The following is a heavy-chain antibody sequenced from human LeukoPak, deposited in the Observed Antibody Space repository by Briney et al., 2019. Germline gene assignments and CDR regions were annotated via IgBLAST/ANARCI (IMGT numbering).Heavy chain of an antibody. CDR3: AKSRFLEWSYYYYYMDV. D-gene: IGHD3-3*01. CDR2: ISGSGGST. CDR1: GFTFSSYA. Sequence: PGGSLRLSCAASGFTFSSYAMSWVRQAPGKGLEWVSAISGSGGSTYYADSVKGRFTTSRDNSKNTLYLQMNSLRAEDTAVYYCAKSRFLEWSYYYYYMDVWGKGTTVTVSS. J-gene: IGHJ6*03. V-gene: IGHV3-23*01.